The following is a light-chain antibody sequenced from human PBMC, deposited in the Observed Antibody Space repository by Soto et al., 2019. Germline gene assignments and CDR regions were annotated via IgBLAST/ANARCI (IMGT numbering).Light chain of an antibody. CDR3: SSYTSTSTPCV. CDR2: EVS. Sequence: QSALTQPASVSGSPGQSITISCTGTSSDVGGYNYVSWYQQHPGKAPKLIIYEVSHRPSGASNHFSGYKSGNTASLTISGLQAEDEADYYCSSYTSTSTPCVFGTGTKATV. CDR1: SSDVGGYNY. J-gene: IGLJ1*01. V-gene: IGLV2-14*01.